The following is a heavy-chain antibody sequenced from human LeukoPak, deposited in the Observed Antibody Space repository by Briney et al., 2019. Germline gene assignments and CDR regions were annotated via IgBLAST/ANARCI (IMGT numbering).Heavy chain of an antibody. V-gene: IGHV1-69*05. CDR3: ARCRFLEWLPDVEYYMDV. Sequence: SVKVSCKASGGTFSSYAISWVRQAPGQGLEWMGRIIPIFGTANYAQKFQGRVTITTDESTSTACMELSSLRSEDTAVYYCARCRFLEWLPDVEYYMDVWGKGTTVTVSS. CDR1: GGTFSSYA. J-gene: IGHJ6*03. D-gene: IGHD3-3*01. CDR2: IIPIFGTA.